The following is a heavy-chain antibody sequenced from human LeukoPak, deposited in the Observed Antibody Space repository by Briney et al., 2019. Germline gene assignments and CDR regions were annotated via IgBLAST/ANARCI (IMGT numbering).Heavy chain of an antibody. D-gene: IGHD1-26*01. CDR3: AREPPVWRESLPSRHFDY. Sequence: PTGGSLRLSCAASGFTFSSYAMSWVRQAPGKGLEWVSAISGSGGSTYYADSVKGRFTISRDDSKNTLYIQMNSLRAEDTAVYYCAREPPVWRESLPSRHFDYWGQGTLVTVSS. V-gene: IGHV3-23*01. CDR1: GFTFSSYA. J-gene: IGHJ4*02. CDR2: ISGSGGST.